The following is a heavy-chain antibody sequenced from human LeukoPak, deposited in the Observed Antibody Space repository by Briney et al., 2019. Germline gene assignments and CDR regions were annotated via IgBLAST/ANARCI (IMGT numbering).Heavy chain of an antibody. D-gene: IGHD1-26*01. CDR3: ARSLGATTAFDI. CDR2: IYYSGST. Sequence: KPSETLSLTCTVSGGSISSYYWSWIRQPPGKGLEWIGYIYYSGSTNYNPSLKSRVTISVDTSKNQFSLKPSSVTAADTAVYYCARSLGATTAFDIWGQGTMVTVSS. CDR1: GGSISSYY. V-gene: IGHV4-59*01. J-gene: IGHJ3*02.